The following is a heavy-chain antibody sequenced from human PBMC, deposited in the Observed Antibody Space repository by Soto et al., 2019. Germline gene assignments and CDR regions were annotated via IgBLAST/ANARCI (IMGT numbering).Heavy chain of an antibody. D-gene: IGHD7-27*01. J-gene: IGHJ3*02. CDR3: ATGALPEEFDAFDI. CDR2: IYRNDKR. V-gene: IGHV3-66*01. CDR1: GITVSMNY. Sequence: GSLRLSCAASGITVSMNYMTWVRQAPGKGLDWVSVIYRNDKRYYADSVKGRFTISRDNFKNTLYLQMNSLRAEDTAVYYCATGALPEEFDAFDIWGQGTKVTVSS.